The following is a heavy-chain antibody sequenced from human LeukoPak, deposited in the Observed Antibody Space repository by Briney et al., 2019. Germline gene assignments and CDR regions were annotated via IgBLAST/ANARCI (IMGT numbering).Heavy chain of an antibody. CDR3: AKDSFDY. CDR2: ILYDGSNK. J-gene: IGHJ4*02. Sequence: GGSLRLSCAASGFTFSSYGMHWVRQAPGKGLEWVAFILYDGSNKYYADSVKGRFTISRDNSKNTLYLQMNSLRAEDTAVYYCAKDSFDYWGQGTLVTVSS. V-gene: IGHV3-30*02. CDR1: GFTFSSYG.